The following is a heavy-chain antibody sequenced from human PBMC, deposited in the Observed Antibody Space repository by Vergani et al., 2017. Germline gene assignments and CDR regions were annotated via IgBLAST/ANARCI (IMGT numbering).Heavy chain of an antibody. CDR3: AKDGYSNYYYYGMDV. CDR1: GFTFSSYG. Sequence: VQLVESGGGVVQPGRSLRLSCAASGFTFSSYGMHWVRQAPGKGLEWVAVISYDGSNKYYADSVKGRFTISRDNSKTTLYLQMNSLRAEDTAVYYCAKDGYSNYYYYGMDVWGQGTTVTVSS. CDR2: ISYDGSNK. D-gene: IGHD4-11*01. J-gene: IGHJ6*02. V-gene: IGHV3-30*18.